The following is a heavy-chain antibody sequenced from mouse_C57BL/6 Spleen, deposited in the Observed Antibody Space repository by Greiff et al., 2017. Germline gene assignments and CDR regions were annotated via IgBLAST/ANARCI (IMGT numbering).Heavy chain of an antibody. CDR3: TRDGHYYGSSYSAWFAY. D-gene: IGHD1-1*01. CDR1: GFTFSSYA. V-gene: IGHV5-9-1*02. Sequence: EVMLVESGEGLVKPGGSLKLSCAASGFTFSSYAMSWVRQTPEKRLGWVAYISSGGDYIYYADTVKGRFTISRDNARNTLYLQMSSLKSEDTAMYYCTRDGHYYGSSYSAWFAYWGQGTLVTVSA. CDR2: ISSGGDYI. J-gene: IGHJ3*01.